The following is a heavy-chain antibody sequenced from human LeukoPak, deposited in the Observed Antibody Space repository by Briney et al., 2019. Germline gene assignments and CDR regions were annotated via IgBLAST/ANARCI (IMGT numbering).Heavy chain of an antibody. V-gene: IGHV3-15*01. D-gene: IGHD5-12*01. J-gene: IGHJ6*02. CDR1: GFTFSNAW. CDR2: IKSKTDGGTT. CDR3: TTGSQKTWPRDYYGMDV. Sequence: PGGSLRLSCAASGFTFSNAWMSWVRQAPGKGLEWVGRIKSKTDGGTTDYAAPVKGRFTISRDDSKNTLYPQMNSLKTEDTAVYYCTTGSQKTWPRDYYGMDVWGQGTTVTVSS.